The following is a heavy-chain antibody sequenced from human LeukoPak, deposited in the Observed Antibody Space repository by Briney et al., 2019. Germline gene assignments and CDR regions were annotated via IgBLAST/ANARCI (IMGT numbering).Heavy chain of an antibody. Sequence: SETLSLTCTVSGGSVSSYYWSWIRQPPGKGLEWIGYIYYSGSTNYNPSLKSRVTISVDTSKNQFSLKLSSVTAADTAVYYCARERYSSSSPFDYWGQGTLVTVSS. D-gene: IGHD6-6*01. CDR1: GGSVSSYY. V-gene: IGHV4-59*02. CDR3: ARERYSSSSPFDY. J-gene: IGHJ4*02. CDR2: IYYSGST.